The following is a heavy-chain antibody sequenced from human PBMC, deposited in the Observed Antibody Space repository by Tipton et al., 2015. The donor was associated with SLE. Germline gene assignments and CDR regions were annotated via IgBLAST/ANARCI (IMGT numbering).Heavy chain of an antibody. CDR2: IYYSGTT. CDR1: GGSIRSYDYK. D-gene: IGHD3-22*01. CDR3: ASMDLDGDSGVKPVDY. Sequence: TLSLTCTVSGGSIRSYDYKWTWIRQPPGKGLEWLGYIYYSGTTNYNPSLKIRVTISVDTSKNQFSLKLSSVTAADTAVYYCASMDLDGDSGVKPVDYWGQGTLVTVSS. V-gene: IGHV4-61*08. J-gene: IGHJ4*02.